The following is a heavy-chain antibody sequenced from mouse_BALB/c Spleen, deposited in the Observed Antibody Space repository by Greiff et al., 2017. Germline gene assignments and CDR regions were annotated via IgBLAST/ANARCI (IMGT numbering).Heavy chain of an antibody. CDR3: ASLGGSFDD. CDR1: GFTFSSFA. D-gene: IGHD4-1*01. J-gene: IGHJ2*01. V-gene: IGHV5-9-3*01. CDR2: ISSGGSYT. Sequence: DVKLVESGGGLVKPGGSLKLSCAASGFTFSSFAMAWVRQTPEKRLEWVATISSGGSYTYYPDSVKGRFTISRHNAKNTLYLQMSSLRSEDTAMYYWASLGGSFDDWGAGTTVTVSS.